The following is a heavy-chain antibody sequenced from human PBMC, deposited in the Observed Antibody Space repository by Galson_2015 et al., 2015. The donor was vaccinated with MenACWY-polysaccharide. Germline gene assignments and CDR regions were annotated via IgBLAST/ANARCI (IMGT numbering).Heavy chain of an antibody. Sequence: SLRLSCAASGFTFGTYWVHWVRQAPGEGLVWVSRINTDGSSRSYADSVKGRFTVSRDNAKNTVYLQMNSLRAEDTAVYYCARDPHCGAGCSIHDAFDVWGQGTKITVSS. CDR2: INTDGSSR. J-gene: IGHJ3*01. V-gene: IGHV3-74*01. CDR1: GFTFGTYW. CDR3: ARDPHCGAGCSIHDAFDV. D-gene: IGHD2-21*02.